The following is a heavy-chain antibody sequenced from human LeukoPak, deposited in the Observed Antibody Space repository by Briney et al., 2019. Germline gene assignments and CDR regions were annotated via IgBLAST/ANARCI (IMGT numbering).Heavy chain of an antibody. CDR2: ISAYNGNT. V-gene: IGHV1-18*04. CDR1: GYTITGYY. J-gene: IGHJ3*02. D-gene: IGHD4-17*01. Sequence: GASVKVSCKAFGYTITGYYIHWVRQAPGQGLEWMGWISAYNGNTNYAQKLQGRVTMTTDTSTSTAYMELRSLRSDDTAVYYCAREADYGDYVAPPDAFDIWGQGTMVTVSS. CDR3: AREADYGDYVAPPDAFDI.